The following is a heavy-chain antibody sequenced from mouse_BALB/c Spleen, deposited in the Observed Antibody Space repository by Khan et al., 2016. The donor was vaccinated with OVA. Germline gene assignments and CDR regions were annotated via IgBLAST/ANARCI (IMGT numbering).Heavy chain of an antibody. CDR1: GYSITTDYA. J-gene: IGHJ2*01. CDR2: ISYSGNT. V-gene: IGHV3-2*02. D-gene: IGHD1-1*01. CDR3: ARVYGGDFDY. Sequence: EVQLKELGPGLVKPSQSLSLTCTVTGYSITTDYAWNWIRQFPGNKLEWMGFISYSGNTKYNPSLKSRISITRDTSKNQFFLQLKSVTTEDTARYYCARVYGGDFDYWGQGTTLTVSS.